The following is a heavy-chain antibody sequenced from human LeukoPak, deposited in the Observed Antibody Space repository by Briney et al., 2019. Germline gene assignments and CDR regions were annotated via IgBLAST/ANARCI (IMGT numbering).Heavy chain of an antibody. V-gene: IGHV1-2*06. D-gene: IGHD2-2*01. CDR3: ARDPGGYCSSTSCYYYYYYMDV. Sequence: ASVKVSCKASGYTFTGYYMHWVRQAPGQGLEWMGRINPNSGGTNYAQKFQGRVTMTRDTSISTAYMELSRLRSDDTAVYYCARDPGGYCSSTSCYYYYYYMDVWGKGTTVTVSS. J-gene: IGHJ6*03. CDR2: INPNSGGT. CDR1: GYTFTGYY.